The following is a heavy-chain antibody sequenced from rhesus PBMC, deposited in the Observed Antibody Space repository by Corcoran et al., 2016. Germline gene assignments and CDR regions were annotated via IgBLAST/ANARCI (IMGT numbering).Heavy chain of an antibody. CDR2: IYGNSAST. CDR1: GGSISGYYY. V-gene: IGHV4-73*01. J-gene: IGHJ6*01. D-gene: IGHD6-25*01. Sequence: QVQLQQWGEGLVKPSETLSLTCAVYGGSISGYYYWSWIRQPPGKGLEWIGYIYGNSASTNYYPSLKNRVTSSKDTSKNQFSLKLSSVTAADTAVYYCAREGIAAAGTGYYGLDSWGQGVVVTVSS. CDR3: AREGIAAAGTGYYGLDS.